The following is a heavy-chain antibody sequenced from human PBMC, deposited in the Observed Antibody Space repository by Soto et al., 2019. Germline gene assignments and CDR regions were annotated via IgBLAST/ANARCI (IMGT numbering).Heavy chain of an antibody. Sequence: GESLKISCKGSGYNFRDNWITWVRQMPGKGLEWMGRIDLTDSYTSYSPSFQGHVSFSADKSINTAYLQWSSLRASDTAVYYCARHGGAHYLSSGYHYYFDYWGQGTLVTVSS. V-gene: IGHV5-10-1*01. J-gene: IGHJ4*02. CDR1: GYNFRDNW. CDR3: ARHGGAHYLSSGYHYYFDY. D-gene: IGHD3-22*01. CDR2: IDLTDSYT.